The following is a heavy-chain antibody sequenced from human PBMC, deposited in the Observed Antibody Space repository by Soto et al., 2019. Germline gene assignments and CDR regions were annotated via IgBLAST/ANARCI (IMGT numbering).Heavy chain of an antibody. Sequence: ASVKVSCKASGYAFTSFHLHWLRQAPGKGPEWLGIIKPGGGSTSYAQQFRGRLTMARDTSTSTVYMEMNSLRSDDTAVYYCAREYYYGSGPWYWGQGTLVTVSS. J-gene: IGHJ4*02. D-gene: IGHD3-10*01. CDR1: GYAFTSFH. CDR2: IKPGGGST. CDR3: AREYYYGSGPWY. V-gene: IGHV1-46*01.